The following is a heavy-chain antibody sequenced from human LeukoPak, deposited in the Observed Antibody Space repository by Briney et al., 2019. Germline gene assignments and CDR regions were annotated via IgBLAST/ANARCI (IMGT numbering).Heavy chain of an antibody. CDR3: ARGRTYYDSSGYYVY. CDR1: GGSISSYY. J-gene: IGHJ4*02. D-gene: IGHD3-22*01. Sequence: SETLSLTCTVSGGSISSYYWSWIRQPPGKGLEWIGYIYYSGSTNYNPSLKSRVTISVDTSKNQFSLKLSSVTAADTAVYYCARGRTYYDSSGYYVYWRQGTLVTVSS. V-gene: IGHV4-59*12. CDR2: IYYSGST.